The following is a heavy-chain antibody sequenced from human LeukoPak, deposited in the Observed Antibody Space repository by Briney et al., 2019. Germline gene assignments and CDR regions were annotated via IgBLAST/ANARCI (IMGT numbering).Heavy chain of an antibody. V-gene: IGHV3-33*01. CDR1: GFTFSSYG. J-gene: IGHJ6*02. CDR3: ARDLSSSCYGGYYYYYGMDV. CDR2: IWYDGSNK. D-gene: IGHD6-13*01. Sequence: PGRSLRLSCAASGFTFSSYGMHWVRQAPGKGLDWVAVIWYDGSNKYYADSVKGRFTISRDNSKNTLYLQMNRLRAEDTAVYYCARDLSSSCYGGYYYYYGMDVWGQGTTVSVSS.